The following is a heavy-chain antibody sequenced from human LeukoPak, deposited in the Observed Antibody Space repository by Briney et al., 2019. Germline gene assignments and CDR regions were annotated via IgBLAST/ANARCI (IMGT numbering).Heavy chain of an antibody. CDR3: ARTASRSDTYFDL. J-gene: IGHJ4*02. CDR1: GYTFTDYE. CDR2: TNPSSRNR. Sequence: ASVKVSCKASGYTFTDYEINWVRQASGQGLEWMWWTNPSSRNRAYAPKFEGRVTMTTDTSTSTAYMELRSLTSEDTAVYYCARTASRSDTYFDLWSQGTLVTVSS. V-gene: IGHV1-8*01. D-gene: IGHD5-18*01.